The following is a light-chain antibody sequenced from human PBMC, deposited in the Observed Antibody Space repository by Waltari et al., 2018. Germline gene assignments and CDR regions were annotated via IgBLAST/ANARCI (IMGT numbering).Light chain of an antibody. Sequence: QSALTQPPSASGSPGQSVTIPCTGTGSGGPVPWYQPLPGKAPKLLIYEVSKRPSGVPDRFSGSKSGNTASLTVSGLQAEDEGDYYCSSDAVSNNFYDFGSGTKVTVL. CDR1: GSGGP. CDR3: SSDAVSNNFYD. J-gene: IGLJ1*01. V-gene: IGLV2-8*01. CDR2: EVS.